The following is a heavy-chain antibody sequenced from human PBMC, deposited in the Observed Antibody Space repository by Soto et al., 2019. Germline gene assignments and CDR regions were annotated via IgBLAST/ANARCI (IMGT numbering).Heavy chain of an antibody. Sequence: SETLSLTCTVSGGSISSYYWSWIRQPAGKGLEWIGRIYTSGSTNYNPSLKSRVTMSVDTSKNQFSLKLSAVTAADTAVYYCARDDLPRYCSSTSCYQYGIVVWGQGPTVTVPS. D-gene: IGHD2-2*01. CDR3: ARDDLPRYCSSTSCYQYGIVV. J-gene: IGHJ6*02. CDR2: IYTSGST. V-gene: IGHV4-4*07. CDR1: GGSISSYY.